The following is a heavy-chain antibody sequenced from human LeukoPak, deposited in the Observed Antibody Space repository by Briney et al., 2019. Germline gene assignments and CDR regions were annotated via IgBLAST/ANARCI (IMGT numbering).Heavy chain of an antibody. V-gene: IGHV4-39*01. Sequence: SETLSLTCTVSGGSISSSSYYWGWIRQPPGKGLEWIGSIYYSGSTYYNPSLKRRGTISVDTSKNQLSLKLSSLTAADTALYYCARQYGGSFLAHAPFAIWGQGTMVTVSS. J-gene: IGHJ3*02. CDR3: ARQYGGSFLAHAPFAI. CDR2: IYYSGST. CDR1: GGSISSSSYY. D-gene: IGHD1-26*01.